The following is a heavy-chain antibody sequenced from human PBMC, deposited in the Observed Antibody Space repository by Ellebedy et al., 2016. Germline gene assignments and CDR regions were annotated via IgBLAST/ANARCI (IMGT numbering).Heavy chain of an antibody. D-gene: IGHD3-22*01. Sequence: GGSLRLXXAASGFTFSSYWMSWVRQAPGKGLEWVANIKQDGSEKYYVDSVKGRFTISRDNAKNSLYLQMNSLRAEDTAVYYCARWEEYYYDSTGDYWGQGTLVTVSS. CDR3: ARWEEYYYDSTGDY. V-gene: IGHV3-7*01. CDR2: IKQDGSEK. CDR1: GFTFSSYW. J-gene: IGHJ4*02.